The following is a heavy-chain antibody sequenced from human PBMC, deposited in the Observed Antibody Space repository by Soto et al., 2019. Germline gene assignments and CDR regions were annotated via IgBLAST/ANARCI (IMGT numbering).Heavy chain of an antibody. CDR3: AAGSGTLLDY. D-gene: IGHD1-1*01. CDR1: GVSITSGDYY. J-gene: IGHJ4*02. CDR2: IYHTGTT. V-gene: IGHV4-31*03. Sequence: QVQLQESGPGLVKPSETLSLTCSVSGVSITSGDYYWNWIRQQPGKGLEWVGQIYHTGTTYFEPSLKSRVTLSLDTSKNQFSLEVTSVTAADTAVYYCAAGSGTLLDYWGLGTLVTVSS.